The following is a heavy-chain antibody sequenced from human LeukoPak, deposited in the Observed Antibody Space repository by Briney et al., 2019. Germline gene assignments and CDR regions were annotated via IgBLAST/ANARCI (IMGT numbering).Heavy chain of an antibody. CDR3: ARQQLVCTNGVCHTPDDAFDI. CDR1: GYTFTSYD. J-gene: IGHJ3*02. CDR2: MNPNSGNT. V-gene: IGHV1-8*01. Sequence: ASVKVSCKASGYTFTSYDINWVRQATGQGLEWMGWMNPNSGNTGYAQKFQGRVTMTRNTSISTAYMEPSSLRSEDTAVYYCARQQLVCTNGVCHTPDDAFDIWGQGTMVTVSS. D-gene: IGHD2-8*01.